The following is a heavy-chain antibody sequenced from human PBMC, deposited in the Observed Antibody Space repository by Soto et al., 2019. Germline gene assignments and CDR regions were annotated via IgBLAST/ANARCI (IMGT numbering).Heavy chain of an antibody. CDR3: ARGHTATYDY. Sequence: SETLSLTCTVSGGSISSGGYYWSWIRQHPGKGLEWIGYIYYSGSTYYNPSLKSRVTISVDTSKNQFSLKLSSVTAADTAVYYCARGHTATYDYWGQGTLVTGSA. J-gene: IGHJ4*02. V-gene: IGHV4-31*03. CDR1: GGSISSGGYY. CDR2: IYYSGST. D-gene: IGHD2-15*01.